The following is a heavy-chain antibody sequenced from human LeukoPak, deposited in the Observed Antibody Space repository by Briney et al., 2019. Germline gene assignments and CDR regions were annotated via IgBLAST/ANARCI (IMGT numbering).Heavy chain of an antibody. CDR1: GDSISPYY. D-gene: IGHD3-16*01. CDR2: FFYRGST. Sequence: SETLSLTCTVSGDSISPYYWSWIRQPPGKGLEWVGYFFYRGSTNYNASLKSRVTISLDTSKNQFSLKLSSVTAADTAVYYCTQGAGWLIDYWGQGILVSVSS. J-gene: IGHJ4*02. V-gene: IGHV4-59*01. CDR3: TQGAGWLIDY.